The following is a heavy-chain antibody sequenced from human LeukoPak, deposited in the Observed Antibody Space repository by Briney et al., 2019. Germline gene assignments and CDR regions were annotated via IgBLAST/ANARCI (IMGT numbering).Heavy chain of an antibody. CDR1: GFTFSTYS. V-gene: IGHV3-48*01. CDR2: ISSSSSTI. D-gene: IGHD6-6*01. J-gene: IGHJ4*02. CDR3: AREDGSSYYFDY. Sequence: GGSLRLSCTASGFTFSTYSMNWVRQAPGKGLESVSYISSSSSTIYYADSVKGRFTISRDNAKNSLYLQMNSLRVEDTAVYYCAREDGSSYYFDYWGQGTLVTVAS.